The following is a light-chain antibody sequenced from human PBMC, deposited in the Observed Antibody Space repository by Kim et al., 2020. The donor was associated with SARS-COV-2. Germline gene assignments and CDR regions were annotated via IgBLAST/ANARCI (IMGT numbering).Light chain of an antibody. V-gene: IGKV3-20*01. CDR3: HEYGNSYT. CDR2: GAS. Sequence: EIVLTQSPGTLSLSPGERATLSCRASQSVSSTYLAWYQQKPGQAPRLLIYGASSRATGIPDRFSGSGSGTDFTLTISRLDVEDFAVYYCHEYGNSYTFGQGTKLEI. J-gene: IGKJ2*01. CDR1: QSVSSTY.